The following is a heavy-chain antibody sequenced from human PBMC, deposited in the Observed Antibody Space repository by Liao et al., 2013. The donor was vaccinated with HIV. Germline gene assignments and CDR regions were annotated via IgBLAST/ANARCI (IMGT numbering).Heavy chain of an antibody. Sequence: QVQLQESGPGLVKPSETLSLTCAVSGGSISSYYWSWIRQPAGKGLEWIGRLSTGGSATYNPSLKSRVTMSVDTSKNQFSLNLNSVTAADTAVYFCARAHTGGGAFDIWGQGTMVTVSS. J-gene: IGHJ3*02. CDR1: GGSISSYY. CDR2: LSTGGSA. CDR3: ARAHTGGGAFDI. D-gene: IGHD3-16*01. V-gene: IGHV4-4*07.